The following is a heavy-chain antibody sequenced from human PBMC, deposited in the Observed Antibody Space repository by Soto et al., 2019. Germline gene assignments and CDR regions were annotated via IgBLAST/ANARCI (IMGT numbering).Heavy chain of an antibody. CDR3: ARVEYSSGLPSEWYFDL. CDR1: GYTFTSYG. V-gene: IGHV1-18*01. J-gene: IGHJ2*01. D-gene: IGHD6-19*01. CDR2: ISAYNGNT. Sequence: QIQLVQSGAEVKKPGASVKVSCKASGYTFTSYGISWVRQAPGQGLEWMGWISAYNGNTNYAQKLQGRVTMTTDTSTSTAYMELRSLRSDDTAVYYCARVEYSSGLPSEWYFDLWGRGTLVTVSS.